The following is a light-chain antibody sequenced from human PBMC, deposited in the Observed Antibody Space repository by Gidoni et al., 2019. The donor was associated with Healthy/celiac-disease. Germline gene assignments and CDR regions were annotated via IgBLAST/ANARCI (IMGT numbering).Light chain of an antibody. Sequence: EIVMTQSPATLSVSPGERATLSCRASQSVSSNLAWYQQKPGQAPRLLIYGACTMATGIPARFIGSGSGTEFTLTIRSLQSEDFAVYYCQQYNNWPPYTFGQGTKLEIK. J-gene: IGKJ2*01. CDR1: QSVSSN. CDR2: GAC. V-gene: IGKV3-15*01. CDR3: QQYNNWPPYT.